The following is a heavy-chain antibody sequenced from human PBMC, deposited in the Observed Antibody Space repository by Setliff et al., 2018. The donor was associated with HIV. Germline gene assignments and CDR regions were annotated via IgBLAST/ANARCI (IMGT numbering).Heavy chain of an antibody. CDR1: LGTFTGYY. CDR3: AGAVRGYWDSHYMDV. V-gene: IGHV4-34*08. D-gene: IGHD2-21*02. Sequence: SETLSLTCSLHLGTFTGYYWTWIRQPPGKGLEWIGGMDHSEGANYNPSLKGRVTISLDRSRSQFSLKLTSATAADTAVYYCAGAVRGYWDSHYMDVWDKGTTVTVSS. J-gene: IGHJ6*03. CDR2: MDHSEGA.